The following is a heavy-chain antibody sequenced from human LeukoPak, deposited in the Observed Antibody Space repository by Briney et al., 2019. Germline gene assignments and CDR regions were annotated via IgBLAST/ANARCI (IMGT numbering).Heavy chain of an antibody. V-gene: IGHV3-30*04. Sequence: GGSLRLSCAASGFTFSSYAMHWVRQAPGKGLEWVAVISYDGDNKYYADSVKGRFTISRDNSNNTLYLQMNSLRAEDTAVYYCARGSGAIVTSVDYWGQGTLVNVS. D-gene: IGHD5-18*01. CDR2: ISYDGDNK. CDR3: ARGSGAIVTSVDY. J-gene: IGHJ4*02. CDR1: GFTFSSYA.